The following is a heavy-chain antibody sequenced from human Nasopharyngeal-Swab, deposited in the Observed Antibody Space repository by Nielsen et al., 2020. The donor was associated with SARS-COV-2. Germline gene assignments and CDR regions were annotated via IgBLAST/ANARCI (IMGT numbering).Heavy chain of an antibody. CDR1: GFTFSTYW. D-gene: IGHD2-2*01. CDR2: INSDGSST. V-gene: IGHV3-74*01. J-gene: IGHJ4*02. CDR3: AAAAKGY. Sequence: GGSPRLSCAASGFTFSTYWMHWVRQAPGKGLVWVSRINSDGSSTNYADSVKGRFTISRDNAKNTLCLQMNSLRAEDTAVYYCAAAAKGYWGQGTLVTVSS.